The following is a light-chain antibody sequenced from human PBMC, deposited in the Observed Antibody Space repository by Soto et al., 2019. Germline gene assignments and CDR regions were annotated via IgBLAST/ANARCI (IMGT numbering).Light chain of an antibody. V-gene: IGKV1-5*03. J-gene: IGKJ2*01. CDR3: KQYNSLHT. CDR2: KAS. CDR1: QSISSW. Sequence: DIQMTQSPSTLSASVGDRVTITCRASQSISSWLAWYQQIPGKAPKLRIYKASSLESGVPPRFSGSGSGTEFTPTISSLQPDDFATYYRKQYNSLHTLGQGTKLDIK.